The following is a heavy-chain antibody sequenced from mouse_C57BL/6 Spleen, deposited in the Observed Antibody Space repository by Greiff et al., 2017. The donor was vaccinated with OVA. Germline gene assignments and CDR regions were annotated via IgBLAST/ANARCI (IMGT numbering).Heavy chain of an antibody. D-gene: IGHD2-3*01. CDR1: GYTFTDYN. CDR3: AREDDGHGGFAY. J-gene: IGHJ3*01. Sequence: EVQLQQSGPELVKPGASVKIPCKASGYTFTDYNMDWVKQSHGKSLEWIGDINPNNGGTIYNQKFKGKATLTVDKSSSTAYMELRSLTSEDTAVYYCAREDDGHGGFAYWGQGTLVTVSA. CDR2: INPNNGGT. V-gene: IGHV1-18*01.